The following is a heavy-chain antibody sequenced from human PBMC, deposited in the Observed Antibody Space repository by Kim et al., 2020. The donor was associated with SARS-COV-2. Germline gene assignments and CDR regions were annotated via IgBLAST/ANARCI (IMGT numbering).Heavy chain of an antibody. D-gene: IGHD3-22*01. V-gene: IGHV3-23*01. J-gene: IGHJ4*02. Sequence: SVKGRLTISRDNTKNPLYLQMNSLRAEDTAVYYCATADYYDSSGYYSGNYWGQGTLVTVSS. CDR3: ATADYYDSSGYYSGNY.